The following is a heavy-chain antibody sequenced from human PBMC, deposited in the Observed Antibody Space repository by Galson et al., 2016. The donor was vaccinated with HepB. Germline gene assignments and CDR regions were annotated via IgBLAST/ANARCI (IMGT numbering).Heavy chain of an antibody. CDR3: AKGLRFIYHYGMDV. V-gene: IGHV3-9*01. J-gene: IGHJ6*02. Sequence: SLRLSCAASGFTFDDHAMHWVRQAPGKGLEWVSGISWKSGSIGYADSVKGRFTISRDNAKNSLYLQMNSLGAEDTALYYCAKGLRFIYHYGMDVWGQGTTVTVSS. CDR1: GFTFDDHA. CDR2: ISWKSGSI.